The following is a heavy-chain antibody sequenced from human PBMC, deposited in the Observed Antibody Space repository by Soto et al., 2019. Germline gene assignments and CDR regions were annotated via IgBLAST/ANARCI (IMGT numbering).Heavy chain of an antibody. Sequence: VRLVESGGGLVKPGGSLRLSCEASGFTFNTYSMHWVRQPPGKGLEWLAAIWYDGTQKYYADSVKGRFIISRDNSKKTLDLEMNSLRAEDTAVYYCARAGGTTVTGLWHFDSWGQGTLVTVSS. D-gene: IGHD4-17*01. V-gene: IGHV3-33*01. CDR2: IWYDGTQK. CDR3: ARAGGTTVTGLWHFDS. CDR1: GFTFNTYS. J-gene: IGHJ4*02.